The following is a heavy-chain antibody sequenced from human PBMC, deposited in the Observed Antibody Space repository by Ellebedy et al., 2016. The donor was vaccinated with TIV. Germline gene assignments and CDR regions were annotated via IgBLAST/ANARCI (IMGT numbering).Heavy chain of an antibody. CDR2: IDWDDDK. J-gene: IGHJ5*02. CDR1: VFSLRPSGMC. CDR3: ARSYCSGGSLNVYNWFDP. V-gene: IGHV2-70*11. D-gene: IGHD2-15*01. Sequence: SGPTLVKPTQTLTLTCTFSVFSLRPSGMCVSWIRQPPGMALEWLARIDWDDDKYYSTSLKNRLTISKDTYKNQVVLKKTNIDPVDTATYYCARSYCSGGSLNVYNWFDPWGQGTLVTVSS.